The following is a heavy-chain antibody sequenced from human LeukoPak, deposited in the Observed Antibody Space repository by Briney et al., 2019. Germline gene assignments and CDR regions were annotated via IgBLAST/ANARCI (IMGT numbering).Heavy chain of an antibody. CDR3: AKKGDQQLDCTNGVCHRPPRENYFDY. J-gene: IGHJ4*02. V-gene: IGHV3-23*01. D-gene: IGHD2-8*01. CDR2: ISGSGGST. CDR1: GFALSSYA. Sequence: QSGGSLRLSCAASGFALSSYAMSWVRQAPGKGLEWVSAISGSGGSTYYADSVKGRFTISRDNSKNTLYLQMNSLRAEDTAVYYCAKKGDQQLDCTNGVCHRPPRENYFDYWGQGTLVTVSS.